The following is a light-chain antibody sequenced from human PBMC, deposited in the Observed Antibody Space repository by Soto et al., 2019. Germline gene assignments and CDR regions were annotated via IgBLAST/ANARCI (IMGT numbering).Light chain of an antibody. V-gene: IGKV1-12*01. CDR1: QNISNW. CDR2: AAS. Sequence: DIQMTQSPSSVSASVGDRVTITCRASQNISNWLAWYHQKPGKAPKLLIYAASNLQRGVPSRFSGSGSGTDFTLTISNLQPEDFATYFCQQGNSPYTFGQGTKLEIK. CDR3: QQGNSPYT. J-gene: IGKJ2*01.